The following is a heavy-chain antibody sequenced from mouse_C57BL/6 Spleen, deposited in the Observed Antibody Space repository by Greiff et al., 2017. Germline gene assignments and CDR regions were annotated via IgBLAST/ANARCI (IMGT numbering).Heavy chain of an antibody. J-gene: IGHJ4*01. D-gene: IGHD2-4*01. CDR1: GFSFIPYA. CDR2: IRSKSNNYAT. Sequence: GGGLVQPYGSWNLSCAVFGFSFIPYAMHWVRQAPVKGLEWVAGIRSKSNNYATYYADSEKDRVTLSRDDSESVLYLQMNNLETEDTAMYYCGVDYDGAIDYWGQGTSVTVSS. CDR3: GVDYDGAIDY. V-gene: IGHV10-1*01.